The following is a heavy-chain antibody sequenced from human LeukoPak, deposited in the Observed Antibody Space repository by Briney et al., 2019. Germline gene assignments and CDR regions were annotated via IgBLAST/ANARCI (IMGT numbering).Heavy chain of an antibody. CDR2: ISYDGSNK. V-gene: IGHV3-30-3*01. CDR3: ARQGDTGSWYFDY. Sequence: TGGSLRLSCAASGFTFSYYAMHWVRQAPGKGLEWVAVISYDGSNKYYADSVKGRFTISRDNSKSTLYLQMDSLIAGDTAVYYCARQGDTGSWYFDYWGQGTPVTVSS. D-gene: IGHD2-21*02. CDR1: GFTFSYYA. J-gene: IGHJ4*02.